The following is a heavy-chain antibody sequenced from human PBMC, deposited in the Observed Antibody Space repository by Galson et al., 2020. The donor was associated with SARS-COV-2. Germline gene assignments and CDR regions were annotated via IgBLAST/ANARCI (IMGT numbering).Heavy chain of an antibody. CDR1: GGSFSSGDYF. J-gene: IGHJ4*02. CDR3: ARVISTVGLAFDY. CDR2: IYYRGTT. Sequence: SETLSLTCSVSGGSFSSGDYFWSWIRQPPGRGLEWIGYIYYRGTTSYNPSLKSRIAISIDTSKKQFSLKLSSVTAADTAVYYCARVISTVGLAFDYWGQGALVTVSS. V-gene: IGHV4-30-4*08. D-gene: IGHD2-21*01.